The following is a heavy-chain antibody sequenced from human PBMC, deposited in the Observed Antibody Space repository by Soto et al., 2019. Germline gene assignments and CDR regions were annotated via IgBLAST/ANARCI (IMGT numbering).Heavy chain of an antibody. CDR3: ARDRIAVACNPEYFQH. Sequence: VQLVESGGGLVQPGGSLRLSCAASGFTVSSNYMSWVRQAPGKGLEWVSVIYSGGSTYYEDSVKGRFTISRDNYKNTLYLQMNSLRAEDKAVYYCARDRIAVACNPEYFQHWGQGTLVTVSS. V-gene: IGHV3-66*01. CDR1: GFTVSSNY. J-gene: IGHJ1*01. CDR2: IYSGGST. D-gene: IGHD6-19*01.